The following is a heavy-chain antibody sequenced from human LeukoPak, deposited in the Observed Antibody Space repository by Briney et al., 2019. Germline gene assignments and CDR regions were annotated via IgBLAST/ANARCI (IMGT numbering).Heavy chain of an antibody. CDR3: ARTTEGGYTYGYFYYYYMDV. Sequence: SETLSLTCAVSGGSFSGYYWNWIRQPPGKGLEWIGEINHSGSTNYNPSLKSRVTISVDTSKNQFSLKLTSVTAADTAVYYCARTTEGGYTYGYFYYYYMDVWGKGTTVTISS. V-gene: IGHV4-34*01. J-gene: IGHJ6*03. D-gene: IGHD5-18*01. CDR1: GGSFSGYY. CDR2: INHSGST.